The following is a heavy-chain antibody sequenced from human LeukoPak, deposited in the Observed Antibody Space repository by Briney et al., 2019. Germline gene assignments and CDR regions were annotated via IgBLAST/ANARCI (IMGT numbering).Heavy chain of an antibody. D-gene: IGHD3-10*01. J-gene: IGHJ4*02. CDR1: GFTFSRHG. CDR2: IWYDGSDK. V-gene: IGHV3-33*06. CDR3: AKVPLGSGSYYNDFDY. Sequence: QAGGSLRLSCAPSGFTFSRHGMHWVRQAPGKGLEWVAVIWYDGSDKYHADSVKGRFTISRDNSKNMLYLQMNSLRAEDTAVYYCAKVPLGSGSYYNDFDYWGQGTLVTVSS.